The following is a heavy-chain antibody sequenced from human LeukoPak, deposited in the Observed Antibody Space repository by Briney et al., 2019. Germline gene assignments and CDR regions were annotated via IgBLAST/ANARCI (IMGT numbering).Heavy chain of an antibody. Sequence: SETLSLTCGVYGGSFSGYYWSWIRQPPGKGLEWIGEINHSGSTKYNPSLKSRVTISVDTSKNQLSLKLSSVTAADTAAYYCAREPYNSGWYAGYFQHWGQGTLVTVSS. J-gene: IGHJ1*01. CDR2: INHSGST. CDR3: AREPYNSGWYAGYFQH. D-gene: IGHD6-19*01. V-gene: IGHV4-34*01. CDR1: GGSFSGYY.